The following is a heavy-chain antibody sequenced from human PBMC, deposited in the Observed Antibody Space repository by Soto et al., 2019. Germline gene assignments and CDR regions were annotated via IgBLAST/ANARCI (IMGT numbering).Heavy chain of an antibody. CDR2: MNPNSGNT. CDR3: ARGDSGYDYYYYYYMDV. Sequence: QVQLVQSGAEVKKPGASVKVSCKASGYTFTSYDINWVRQATGQGLEWMGWMNPNSGNTGYAQKFQGRVTMTRYTSISTAYMELSSLRSEDTAVYYCARGDSGYDYYYYYYMDVWGKGTTVTVSS. CDR1: GYTFTSYD. J-gene: IGHJ6*03. V-gene: IGHV1-8*01. D-gene: IGHD5-12*01.